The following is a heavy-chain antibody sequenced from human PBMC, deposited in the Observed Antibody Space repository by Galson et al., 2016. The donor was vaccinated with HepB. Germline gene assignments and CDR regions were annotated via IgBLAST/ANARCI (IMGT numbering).Heavy chain of an antibody. CDR3: AQGGLGGGVARNWYFGL. Sequence: SLRLSCAGSGFTFNDYAIHWVRQAPGKGLEWVSGINWSGDQRDYADSVRGRFTISRDNAKNSLFLKMDSLRPEDTALYYCAQGGLGGGVARNWYFGLWGRGSLVAVLS. CDR1: GFTFNDYA. V-gene: IGHV3-9*01. D-gene: IGHD6-19*01. J-gene: IGHJ2*01. CDR2: INWSGDQR.